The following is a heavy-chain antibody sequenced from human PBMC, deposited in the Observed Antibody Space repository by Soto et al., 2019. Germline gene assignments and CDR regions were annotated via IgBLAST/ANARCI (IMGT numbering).Heavy chain of an antibody. V-gene: IGHV1-18*01. CDR1: GYTFTSYG. Sequence: ASVKVSCKASGYTFTSYGISWVRQAPGQGLEWMGWISAYNGNTNYAQKLQGRVTMTTDTSTSTAYMELRSLRSDDTAVYYCARDVPYSDILTGYYTVDYWGQGTLVTVSS. CDR3: ARDVPYSDILTGYYTVDY. CDR2: ISAYNGNT. D-gene: IGHD3-9*01. J-gene: IGHJ4*02.